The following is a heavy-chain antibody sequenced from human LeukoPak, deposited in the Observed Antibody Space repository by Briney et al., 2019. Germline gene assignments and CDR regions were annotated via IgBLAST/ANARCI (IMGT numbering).Heavy chain of an antibody. CDR2: IYYSGST. D-gene: IGHD5-24*01. CDR3: ARVSMEGDELMGPLDH. Sequence: PSQTLSLTCTVSGGSISSGEYYWSWIRQPPGKGLGWIGYIYYSGSTYDNPSLKSRVTMSLDTSKNQFSLKLSSVTAADSAVYYCARVSMEGDELMGPLDHWGQGTLVTVST. J-gene: IGHJ4*02. V-gene: IGHV4-30-4*01. CDR1: GGSISSGEYY.